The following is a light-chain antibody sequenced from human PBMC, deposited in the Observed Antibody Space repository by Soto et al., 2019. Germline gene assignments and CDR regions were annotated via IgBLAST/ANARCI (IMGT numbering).Light chain of an antibody. CDR3: QQRSKWPPT. CDR2: DAS. V-gene: IGKV3-11*01. J-gene: IGKJ5*01. Sequence: IVLTQSPATLSLSPGERATLSCWASQSVSNSLAWFQQKPGQAPRLLIYDASKRATGIAARFSGSGSGTDFTLTISSLEPEDFAVYYCQQRSKWPPTFGQGTRLEIK. CDR1: QSVSNS.